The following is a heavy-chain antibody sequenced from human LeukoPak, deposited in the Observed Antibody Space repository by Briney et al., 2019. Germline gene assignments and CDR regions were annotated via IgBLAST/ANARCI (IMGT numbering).Heavy chain of an antibody. CDR3: ARYCSSTSCYADYAFDI. J-gene: IGHJ3*02. Sequence: PGGSLRLSCAASGFTVSSNYMSWVRQAPGKGLEWVSVIYSDGSTYYADSVKGRFTISRDNSKNTLYLQMNSLRAEDTAVYYCARYCSSTSCYADYAFDIWGQGTMVTVSS. CDR1: GFTVSSNY. V-gene: IGHV3-66*01. D-gene: IGHD2-2*01. CDR2: IYSDGST.